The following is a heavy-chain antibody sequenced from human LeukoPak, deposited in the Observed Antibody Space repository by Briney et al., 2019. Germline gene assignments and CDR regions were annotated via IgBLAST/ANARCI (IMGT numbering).Heavy chain of an antibody. CDR2: ISGSGGST. Sequence: GGSLRLSCAASGFTFSSYAMSWVRQAPGKGLEWVSAISGSGGSTYYADSVKGRFTISRDNSKNTLYLQTNSLRADDTAEYYCAKSLLTTASGTGRAFDLWGQGTMVTVSS. V-gene: IGHV3-23*01. CDR3: AKSLLTTASGTGRAFDL. CDR1: GFTFSSYA. J-gene: IGHJ3*01. D-gene: IGHD1-26*01.